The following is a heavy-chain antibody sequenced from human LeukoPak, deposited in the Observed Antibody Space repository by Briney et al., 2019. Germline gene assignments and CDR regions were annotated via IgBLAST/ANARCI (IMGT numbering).Heavy chain of an antibody. D-gene: IGHD2-21*02. CDR2: ISGSGGST. Sequence: GGSLRLSCAASGFTFSSYAMSWVRQAPGKGLEWVSAISGSGGSTYYADSVKGGFTISRDNSKNTLYLQMNSLRAEDTAVYYCAKALAYCGGDCYSFGGFFDYWGQGTLVTVSS. CDR1: GFTFSSYA. V-gene: IGHV3-23*01. CDR3: AKALAYCGGDCYSFGGFFDY. J-gene: IGHJ4*02.